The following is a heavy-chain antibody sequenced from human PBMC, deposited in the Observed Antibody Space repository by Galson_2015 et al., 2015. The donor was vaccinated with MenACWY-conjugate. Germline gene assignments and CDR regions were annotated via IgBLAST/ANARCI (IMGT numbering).Heavy chain of an antibody. CDR3: ARDNNGSFDS. V-gene: IGHV3-74*01. D-gene: IGHD1/OR15-1a*01. J-gene: IGHJ4*01. CDR1: GFTFNNYW. CDR2: IKDDGSFS. Sequence: SLRLSCAASGFTFNNYWMRWVRQPPGKGLEWVSYIKDDGSFSNYADSVNGRFTISTDNAKNMVYLQMDGLGDEDTAVYFCARDNNGSFDSWGQGTLVTVSS.